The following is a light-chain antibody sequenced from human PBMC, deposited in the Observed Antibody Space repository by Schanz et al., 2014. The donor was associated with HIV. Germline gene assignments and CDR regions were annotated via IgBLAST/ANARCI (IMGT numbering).Light chain of an antibody. Sequence: EIVLTQSPATLSVSPGERATLSCRASQTVSSSSLAWYQQKPGQAPRLLIYGASTRATGIPARVSGSGSGTEFTLTISSLQSEDFAVYYCQQYNNWPPKITFGGGTKVEIK. V-gene: IGKV3-15*01. CDR3: QQYNNWPPKIT. CDR1: QTVSSS. CDR2: GAS. J-gene: IGKJ4*01.